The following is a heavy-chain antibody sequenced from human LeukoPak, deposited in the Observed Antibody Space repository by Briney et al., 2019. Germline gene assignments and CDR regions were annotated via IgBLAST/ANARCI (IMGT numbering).Heavy chain of an antibody. J-gene: IGHJ4*02. CDR1: GYTFTSYA. Sequence: ASVKVSCKASGYTFTSYAMNWVRQAPGQGLEWMGRINTNTESPTYAQGFTGRFVFSLDTSVSTAYLQISSLKAEDTAVYYCARVVRGSSGYRYYFDYWGQGTLVTVSS. CDR3: ARVVRGSSGYRYYFDY. CDR2: INTNTESP. V-gene: IGHV7-4-1*02. D-gene: IGHD3-22*01.